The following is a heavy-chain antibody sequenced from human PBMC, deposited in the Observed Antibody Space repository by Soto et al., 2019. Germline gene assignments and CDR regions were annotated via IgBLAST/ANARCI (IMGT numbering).Heavy chain of an antibody. CDR3: ARDAYGFYGMDV. V-gene: IGHV3-48*01. J-gene: IGHJ6*02. D-gene: IGHD4-17*01. CDR1: GFTFSSYA. Sequence: EVQLVESGGGSVQPGGSLRLSCAASGFTFSSYAMNWVRQAPGKGLEWVSFISSSSSSMYYADSVKGRFTISRDNAKNSLYLQTTSLRAEDTAVYYCARDAYGFYGMDVWGQGTTVTVSS. CDR2: ISSSSSSM.